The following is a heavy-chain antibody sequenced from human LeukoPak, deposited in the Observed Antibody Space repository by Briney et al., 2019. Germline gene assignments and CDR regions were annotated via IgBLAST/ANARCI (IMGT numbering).Heavy chain of an antibody. Sequence: SETLSLTCTVSGYSISSGYYWGWIRQPPGKGLEWIGSIYHSGSTYYNPSLKSRVTISVDTSKNQFSLKLSSVTAADTAVYYCARGFGGQEVYDYWGRGTLVTVSS. CDR2: IYHSGST. D-gene: IGHD2-15*01. CDR3: ARGFGGQEVYDY. J-gene: IGHJ4*02. V-gene: IGHV4-38-2*02. CDR1: GYSISSGYY.